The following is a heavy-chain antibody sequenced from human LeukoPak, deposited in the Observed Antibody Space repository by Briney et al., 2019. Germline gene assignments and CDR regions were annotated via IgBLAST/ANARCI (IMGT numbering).Heavy chain of an antibody. J-gene: IGHJ4*02. V-gene: IGHV3-30*18. CDR1: GFTFSNVG. D-gene: IGHD4-17*01. CDR2: ISYDGSNK. CDR3: GKDRKVTTFLDY. Sequence: GGSLRLSCAASGFTFSNVGMHWVHQAPGKGLEWVAVISYDGSNKYYADSVRGRFTISRDNSKNTLYLQMNSLRAEDTALYYCGKDRKVTTFLDYWGQGTLVTVSS.